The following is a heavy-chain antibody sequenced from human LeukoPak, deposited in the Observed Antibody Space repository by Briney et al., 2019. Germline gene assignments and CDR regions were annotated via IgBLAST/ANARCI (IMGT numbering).Heavy chain of an antibody. CDR3: AKDKSFLVGAFDY. V-gene: IGHV3-30*02. CDR2: IRYDGSNK. CDR1: GFTFSSYG. D-gene: IGHD1-26*01. Sequence: GGSLRLSCAASGFTFSSYGMHWVRQAPGKGLEWVAFIRYDGSNKYYADSVKGRFTISRDNSKNTLYLQMNSLRAEDTALYYCAKDKSFLVGAFDYWGQGTLVSVSS. J-gene: IGHJ4*02.